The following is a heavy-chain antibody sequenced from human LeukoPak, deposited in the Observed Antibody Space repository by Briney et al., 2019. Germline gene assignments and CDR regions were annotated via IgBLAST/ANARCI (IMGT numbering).Heavy chain of an antibody. J-gene: IGHJ4*02. D-gene: IGHD1-26*01. CDR1: GLTVSSNH. CDR2: MRGSGEST. CDR3: AKDRISYTTSPGELSH. Sequence: GGSLRLSCAASGLTVSSNHMSWVRQAPGKGLEWVSTMRGSGESTHYADSVQGRFTLSRDNSLYTVYLQMDSLRGEDTAVYYCAKDRISYTTSPGELSHWGQGTLVIVSS. V-gene: IGHV3-23*01.